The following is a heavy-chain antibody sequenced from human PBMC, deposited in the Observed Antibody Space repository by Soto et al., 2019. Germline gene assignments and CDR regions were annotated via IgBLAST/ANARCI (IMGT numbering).Heavy chain of an antibody. CDR3: ARHLASTVITSACFDP. CDR1: GFSLSSHA. D-gene: IGHD3-16*01. CDR2: ISYDGSTI. J-gene: IGHJ5*02. V-gene: IGHV3-30-3*01. Sequence: QVQLVESGGGVVQPGRSLRLSCAASGFSLSSHAMHWVRQAPGKGLEWLSIISYDGSTIFYADSVKGRFTISRDNSKNTIYMQMHSLRTDDTAVYFCARHLASTVITSACFDPWGQGTLVTVSS.